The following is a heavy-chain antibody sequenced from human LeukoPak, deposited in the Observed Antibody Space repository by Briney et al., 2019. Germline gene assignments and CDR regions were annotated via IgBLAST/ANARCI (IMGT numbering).Heavy chain of an antibody. V-gene: IGHV3-74*01. J-gene: IGHJ4*02. D-gene: IGHD1-7*01. CDR1: GFTFSSYW. Sequence: GGSLRLSCAASGFTFSSYWMHWVRQAPGKGLVWVSRINSDGSSTSYADSVKGRFTISRDNSKNTLYLQMNSLRAEDTAVYYCAKASAGTTGTDFDYWGQGTLVTVSS. CDR3: AKASAGTTGTDFDY. CDR2: INSDGSST.